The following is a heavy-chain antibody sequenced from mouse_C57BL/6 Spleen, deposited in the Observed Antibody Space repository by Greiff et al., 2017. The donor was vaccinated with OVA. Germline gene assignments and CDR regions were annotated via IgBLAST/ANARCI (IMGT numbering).Heavy chain of an antibody. V-gene: IGHV1-26*01. CDR1: GYTFTDYY. CDR3: ARPGGSSFYYYAMDY. D-gene: IGHD1-1*01. CDR2: INPNNGGT. J-gene: IGHJ4*01. Sequence: EVKLQQSGPELVKPGASVKISCKASGYTFTDYYMNWVKQSHGKSLEWIGDINPNNGGTSYNQKFKGKATLTVDKSSSTAYMELRSLTSEDSAVYYCARPGGSSFYYYAMDYWGQGTSVTVSS.